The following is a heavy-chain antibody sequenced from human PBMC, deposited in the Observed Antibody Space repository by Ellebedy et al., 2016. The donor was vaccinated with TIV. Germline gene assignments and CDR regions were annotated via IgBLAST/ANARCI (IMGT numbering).Heavy chain of an antibody. CDR1: GYTFTSYA. D-gene: IGHD5-18*01. CDR3: ARYFGGYTYGLAAFDI. V-gene: IGHV1-3*01. J-gene: IGHJ3*02. Sequence: AASVKVSCKASGYTFTSYAMHWVRQAPGQRLEWMGWNNAGNGNTKYSQNFQGRVTITWDTSASTAYMELSSLRLEETAVYYCARYFGGYTYGLAAFDIWGQGTMVTVSS. CDR2: NNAGNGNT.